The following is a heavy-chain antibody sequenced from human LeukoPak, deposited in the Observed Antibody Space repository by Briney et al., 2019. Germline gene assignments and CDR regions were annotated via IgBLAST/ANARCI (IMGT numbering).Heavy chain of an antibody. V-gene: IGHV4-59*11. CDR3: ARSFAAGRYYYYYYMDV. CDR2: SYYSGST. J-gene: IGHJ6*03. Sequence: SETLSLTCTVSGSSISSHYWCWIRQPPGKGLEWIGYSYYSGSTNYNPSLKSRVTISVDTSKNQFSLKLTSVTAADTAVYYCARSFAAGRYYYYYYMDVWGKGTTVTVSS. CDR1: GSSISSHY. D-gene: IGHD2-15*01.